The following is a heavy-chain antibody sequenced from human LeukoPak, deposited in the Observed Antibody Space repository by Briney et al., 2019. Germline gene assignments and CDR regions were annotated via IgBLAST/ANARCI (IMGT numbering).Heavy chain of an antibody. CDR2: TYYRSKWCN. J-gene: IGHJ4*02. CDR1: GDSVSSNSAA. V-gene: IGHV6-1*01. CDR3: ARGLTGEAGY. Sequence: SQTLSLTCDISGDSVSSNSAAWNWIRQSPSRGLEWLGRTYYRSKWCNDYAVAVKSRITINPDTSKNQFSLKLSSVTAADTAVYYCARGLTGEAGYWGQGTLVTVSS.